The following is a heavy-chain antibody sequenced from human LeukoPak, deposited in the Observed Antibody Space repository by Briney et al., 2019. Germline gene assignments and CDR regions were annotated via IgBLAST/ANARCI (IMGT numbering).Heavy chain of an antibody. V-gene: IGHV1-2*02. Sequence: ASVKVSCKASGYTFTDYYMHWVRQAPGQGLEWMGWLNPNSGDTNYAQKFQGRVTMTRDTSISTAYMELSRLRSDDTAVYYCARGHRNYYDSSGYPETPFDYWGQGTLVTVSS. CDR3: ARGHRNYYDSSGYPETPFDY. CDR2: LNPNSGDT. CDR1: GYTFTDYY. J-gene: IGHJ4*02. D-gene: IGHD3-22*01.